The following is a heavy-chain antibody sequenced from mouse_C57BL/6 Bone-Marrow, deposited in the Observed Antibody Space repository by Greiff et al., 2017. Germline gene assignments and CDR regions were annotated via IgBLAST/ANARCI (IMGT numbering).Heavy chain of an antibody. CDR2: IDPSDSYT. Sequence: VKLQQPGAELVMPGASVKLSCKASGYTFTSYWMHWVKQRPGQGLEWIGEIDPSDSYTNYNQKFKGKSTLTVDKSSSTAYMQLSSLTSEDSAVYYCARRINPYYFDYWGQGTTLTVSS. V-gene: IGHV1-69*01. CDR1: GYTFTSYW. CDR3: ARRINPYYFDY. J-gene: IGHJ2*01. D-gene: IGHD2-4*01.